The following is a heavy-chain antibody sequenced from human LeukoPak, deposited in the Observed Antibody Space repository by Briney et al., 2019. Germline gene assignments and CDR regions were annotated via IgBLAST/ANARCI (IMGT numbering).Heavy chain of an antibody. CDR1: GYTFTSYA. J-gene: IGHJ4*02. CDR3: ARDPVHYYDTSGYWSY. CDR2: INAGNGNT. D-gene: IGHD3-22*01. Sequence: GASVKVSCKASGYTFTSYAMHWVRQAPGQRLEWMGWINAGNGNTKYSQEFQGRVTITRDTSASTAYMELSSLRSEDMAVYYCARDPVHYYDTSGYWSYWGQGTLVTVSS. V-gene: IGHV1-3*03.